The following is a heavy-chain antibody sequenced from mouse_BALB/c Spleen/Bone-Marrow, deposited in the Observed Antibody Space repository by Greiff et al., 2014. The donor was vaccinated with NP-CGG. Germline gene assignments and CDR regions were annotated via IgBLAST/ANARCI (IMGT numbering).Heavy chain of an antibody. Sequence: EVQLQQSGTVVARPGTSVRMSCKASGYTFTTYWMHWVKQRPGQGLEWIGAFNPRNSDSHYNQKFKAKAELTAVTSANTAYMELSSLTDEDSAVYYCTSPGDDCYYGFAYWGQGTLVTVSA. CDR3: TSPGDDCYYGFAY. CDR2: FNPRNSDS. CDR1: GYTFTTYW. D-gene: IGHD1-2*01. V-gene: IGHV1-5*01. J-gene: IGHJ3*01.